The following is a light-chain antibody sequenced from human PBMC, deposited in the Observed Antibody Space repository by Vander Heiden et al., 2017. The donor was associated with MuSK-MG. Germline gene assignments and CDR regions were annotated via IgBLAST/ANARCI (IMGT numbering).Light chain of an antibody. CDR1: SSDIRGYTY. CDR2: DVS. CDR3: SSYTNSSTYV. V-gene: IGLV2-14*03. J-gene: IGLJ1*01. Sequence: QSALTHPASVPGSPGQSITISCTGTSSDIRGYTYVSWYQQHPGKAPKLTIYDVSNRPSGVSNRFSGSKSGNTASLTISGLQAEDEADYYCSSYTNSSTYVFGTGTKVTVL.